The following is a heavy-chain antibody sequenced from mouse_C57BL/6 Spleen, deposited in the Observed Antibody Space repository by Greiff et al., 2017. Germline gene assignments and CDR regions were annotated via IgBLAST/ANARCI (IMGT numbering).Heavy chain of an antibody. Sequence: VQLQQSGAELVKPGASVKLSCKASGYTFTSYWMQWVKQRPGQGLEWIGEIDPSDSYTNYNQKFKGKATLTVDTSSSTAYMQLSSLTSEDSAVYYCARDYYGSRGFAYWGQGTLVTVSA. J-gene: IGHJ3*01. CDR2: IDPSDSYT. V-gene: IGHV1-50*01. D-gene: IGHD1-1*01. CDR1: GYTFTSYW. CDR3: ARDYYGSRGFAY.